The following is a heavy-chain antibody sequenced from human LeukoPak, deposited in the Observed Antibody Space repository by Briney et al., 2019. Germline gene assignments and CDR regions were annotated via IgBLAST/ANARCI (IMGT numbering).Heavy chain of an antibody. CDR3: ARVIPHFGSSSRGNYYYYYMDV. Sequence: ASVKVSCKASGGTFSSYAISWVRQAPGQGLEWMGGIIPIFGTANYAQKFQGRVTITADESTSTAYMELSSLRSEDTAVYYCARVIPHFGSSSRGNYYYYYMDVWGKGTTVTVSS. CDR1: GGTFSSYA. CDR2: IIPIFGTA. V-gene: IGHV1-69*13. D-gene: IGHD6-6*01. J-gene: IGHJ6*03.